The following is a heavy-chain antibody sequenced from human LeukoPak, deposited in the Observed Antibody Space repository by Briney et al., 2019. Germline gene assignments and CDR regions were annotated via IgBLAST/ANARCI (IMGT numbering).Heavy chain of an antibody. J-gene: IGHJ4*02. CDR2: ISYDENNK. CDR1: GFTFSTYA. V-gene: IGHV3-30-3*01. D-gene: IGHD3-3*01. Sequence: PGGSLRLSCAASGFTFSTYAMSWVRQAPGKGLEWVAVISYDENNKYYADSVKGRITISRDNSNDTLYLQMNSLTPEDTAVYYCARDGGADWGQGTLVTVSS. CDR3: ARDGGAD.